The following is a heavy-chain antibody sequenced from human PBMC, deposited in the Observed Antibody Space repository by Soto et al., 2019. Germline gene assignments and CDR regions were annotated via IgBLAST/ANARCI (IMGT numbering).Heavy chain of an antibody. CDR3: ARGGWSNDY. D-gene: IGHD6-19*01. Sequence: SETLSLTCTVSGGSISSHYWSWIRLPPGKGLEWIGYIYYSGSTSYSPSLNSRVTISLDTSKNQFSLKLTSVTAADTAVYYCARGGWSNDYWGQGTLVTVSS. V-gene: IGHV4-59*11. CDR2: IYYSGST. J-gene: IGHJ4*02. CDR1: GGSISSHY.